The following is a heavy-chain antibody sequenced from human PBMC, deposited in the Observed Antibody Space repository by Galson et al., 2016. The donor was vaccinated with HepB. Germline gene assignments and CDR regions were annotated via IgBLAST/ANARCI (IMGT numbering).Heavy chain of an antibody. J-gene: IGHJ4*02. Sequence: PALVKPTQTLTLTRTFSGFSLSTGGVAVGWIRQPPGRALEWLALIYGDDDKRYSPFLKRRLTITKDTSTNKVVLTMTNMDPVDTGTYFCAHRSGGAYYFGGIGYPHYFESGGQGTLVTVSS. CDR2: IYGDDDK. D-gene: IGHD3-10*01. CDR3: AHRSGGAYYFGGIGYPHYFES. V-gene: IGHV2-5*02. CDR1: GFSLSTGGVA.